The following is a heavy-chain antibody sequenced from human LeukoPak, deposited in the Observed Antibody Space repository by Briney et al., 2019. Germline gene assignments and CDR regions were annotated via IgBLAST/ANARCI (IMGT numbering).Heavy chain of an antibody. J-gene: IGHJ4*02. D-gene: IGHD2-15*01. V-gene: IGHV3-7*01. CDR2: IKQDGSDK. Sequence: GGSLRLSCAASGFTFSSYWMGWVRQAPGKGLESVAKIKQDGSDKNYVDSVKGRFTISRDNAKNSLYLQMNSLRAEDTAVYYCARDRGGGSFDYWGQGTLVTVSS. CDR3: ARDRGGGSFDY. CDR1: GFTFSSYW.